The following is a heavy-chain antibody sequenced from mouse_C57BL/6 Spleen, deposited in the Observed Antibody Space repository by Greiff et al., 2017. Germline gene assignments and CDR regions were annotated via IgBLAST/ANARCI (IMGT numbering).Heavy chain of an antibody. J-gene: IGHJ2*01. CDR2: INPSTGGT. CDR3: AREWEDY. CDR1: GYSFTGYY. D-gene: IGHD4-1*01. Sequence: VQLQQSGPELVKPGASVKISCKASGYSFTGYYMNWVKQSPEKSLEWIGEINPSTGGTTYNQKFKAKATLTVDKSSSTAYMQLKGLTSEDSAVYYCAREWEDYWGQGTTLTVSS. V-gene: IGHV1-42*01.